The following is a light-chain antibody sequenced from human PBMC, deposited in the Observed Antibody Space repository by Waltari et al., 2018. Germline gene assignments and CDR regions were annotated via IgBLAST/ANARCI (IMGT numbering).Light chain of an antibody. J-gene: IGLJ3*02. CDR1: SSDIGAFNY. CDR2: DVT. V-gene: IGLV2-14*03. CDR3: ASFISGSTSSVL. Sequence: QSALTQPASVSGSPGQSITISCTGTSSDIGAFNYVSWYQQHPGNAPKVLIYDVTNRPSGVSYRFSGSKSGNTASLTISGLQAEDEAYYHCASFISGSTSSVLFGGGTKLTVL.